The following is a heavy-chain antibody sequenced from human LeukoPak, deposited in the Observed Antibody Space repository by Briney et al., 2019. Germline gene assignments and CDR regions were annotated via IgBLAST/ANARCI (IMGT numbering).Heavy chain of an antibody. D-gene: IGHD3-10*01. CDR1: GGSISRGSYY. CDR3: ARAASYYYGSGSYYKDYYYYYMDV. J-gene: IGHJ6*03. CDR2: IYTSGST. V-gene: IGHV4-61*02. Sequence: SETLSLTCTVSGGSISRGSYYWSWIRQPAGKGLEWIGRIYTSGSTNYNPSLKSRVTISVDTSKNQFSLKRSSVTAADTAVYYCARAASYYYGSGSYYKDYYYYYMDVWGKGTTVTVSS.